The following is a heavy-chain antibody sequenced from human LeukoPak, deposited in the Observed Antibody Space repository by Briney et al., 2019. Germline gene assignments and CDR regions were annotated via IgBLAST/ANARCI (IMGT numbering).Heavy chain of an antibody. CDR3: ARGLSDYDILTGYYKYAFDI. CDR1: GGSISSGGYS. J-gene: IGHJ3*02. CDR2: IYHSGST. D-gene: IGHD3-9*01. V-gene: IGHV4-30-2*01. Sequence: SETLSLTCAVSGGSISSGGYSWSWIRQPPGKGLEWIGYIYHSGSTYYNPSLKSRVTISVDRSKNQFSLKLSSVTAADTAVYYCARGLSDYDILTGYYKYAFDIWGQGTMVTVSS.